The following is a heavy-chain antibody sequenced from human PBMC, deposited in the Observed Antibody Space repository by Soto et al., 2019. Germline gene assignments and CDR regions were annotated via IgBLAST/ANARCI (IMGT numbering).Heavy chain of an antibody. D-gene: IGHD3-3*01. Sequence: PGGALRLSCVASGFSLSDYAGNWGRQAPGKGLEWVSFSSSDSRTIYYADSVEGRFTVSRDNARNSVSLQVDSLRDEDAAVYYCARIKLVEWFFNNVDIYDIYVLGQGTPLPVSS. V-gene: IGHV3-48*02. J-gene: IGHJ6*02. CDR3: ARIKLVEWFFNNVDIYDIYV. CDR1: GFSLSDYA. CDR2: SSSDSRTI.